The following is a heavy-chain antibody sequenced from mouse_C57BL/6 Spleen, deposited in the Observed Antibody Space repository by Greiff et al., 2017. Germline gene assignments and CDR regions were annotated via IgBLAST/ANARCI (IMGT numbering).Heavy chain of an antibody. V-gene: IGHV1-69*01. CDR2: IDPSDSYT. D-gene: IGHD1-1*02. J-gene: IGHJ4*01. Sequence: QVQLQQPGAELVMPGASVKLSCKASGYTFTSYWMHWVKQRPGQGLEWIGEIDPSDSYTNYNQKFKGKSTLTVDKSSSTAYMQLSSLTSEDSAVYYCARTLTVVGAMDYWGQGTSVTVSS. CDR1: GYTFTSYW. CDR3: ARTLTVVGAMDY.